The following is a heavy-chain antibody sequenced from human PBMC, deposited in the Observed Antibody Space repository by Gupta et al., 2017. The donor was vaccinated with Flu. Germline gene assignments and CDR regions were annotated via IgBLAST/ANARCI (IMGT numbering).Heavy chain of an antibody. Sequence: QVQLQQWGAGLLKPSETLSLTCAVYGGSFSGYYWSWIRQPPGKGLEWIGEINHSGSTNYNPSLKSRVTISVDTSKNQFSLKLSSVTAADTAVYYCARGLSASRPPQPSDIVVVVAVIHYFDYWGQGTLVTVSS. V-gene: IGHV4-34*01. J-gene: IGHJ4*02. CDR3: ARGLSASRPPQPSDIVVVVAVIHYFDY. D-gene: IGHD2-15*01. CDR2: INHSGST. CDR1: GGSFSGYY.